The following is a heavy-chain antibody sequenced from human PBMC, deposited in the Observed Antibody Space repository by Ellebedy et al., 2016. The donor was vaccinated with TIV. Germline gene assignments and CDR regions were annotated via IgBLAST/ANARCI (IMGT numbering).Heavy chain of an antibody. CDR3: TRNVAGGYGSDY. D-gene: IGHD3-10*01. V-gene: IGHV3-43*02. CDR1: GFNFGDYG. Sequence: PGGSLRLSCAASGFNFGDYGMHWVRQGPGKGLEWVCVITKVGASSYCADSLKGRFTISKDNRRNSLYLQMNSLRVDDSALYDCTRNVAGGYGSDYWGQGILVTVSS. CDR2: ITKVGASS. J-gene: IGHJ4*02.